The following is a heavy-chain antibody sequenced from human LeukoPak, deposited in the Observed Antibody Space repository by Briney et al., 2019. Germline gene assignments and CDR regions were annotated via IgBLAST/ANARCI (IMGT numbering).Heavy chain of an antibody. Sequence: GGSLRLSCAASGFPFSTYWMAWVRQAPGKGLEWVANIAPDGSTQNYVDSLEGRFTISRDNPKNSLYLQMHSLRAEDAAVYYCARVIGGAIDHWGQGTLVTVSS. CDR3: ARVIGGAIDH. V-gene: IGHV3-7*01. D-gene: IGHD1-26*01. CDR1: GFPFSTYW. J-gene: IGHJ4*02. CDR2: IAPDGSTQ.